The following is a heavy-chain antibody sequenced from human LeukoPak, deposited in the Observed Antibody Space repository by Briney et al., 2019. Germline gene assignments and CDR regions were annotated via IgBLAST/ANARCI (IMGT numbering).Heavy chain of an antibody. Sequence: GGSLRLSCAASGFTFRSYWMSWVRQPPGKGLEWVANIKHDGSEKYYVDSVKGRFTISRDNAKNSLYLQMNSLRAEDTAVYYCARAWTGDTAMAPYYYYYMDVWGKGTTVTVSS. CDR2: IKHDGSEK. CDR1: GFTFRSYW. D-gene: IGHD5-18*01. CDR3: ARAWTGDTAMAPYYYYYMDV. J-gene: IGHJ6*03. V-gene: IGHV3-7*01.